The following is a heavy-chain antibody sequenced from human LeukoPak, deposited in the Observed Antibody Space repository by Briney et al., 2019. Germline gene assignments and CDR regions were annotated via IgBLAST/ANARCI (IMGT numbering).Heavy chain of an antibody. J-gene: IGHJ5*02. D-gene: IGHD2-15*01. Sequence: ASVKVSCKASGYTFTGYYMHWVRQAPGQGLEWMGWINPNSGGTNYAQKLQGRVTMTTDTSTSTAYMELRSLRSDDTAVYYCASVYCSGGSCYSEFDPWGQGTLVTVSS. V-gene: IGHV1-2*02. CDR3: ASVYCSGGSCYSEFDP. CDR1: GYTFTGYY. CDR2: INPNSGGT.